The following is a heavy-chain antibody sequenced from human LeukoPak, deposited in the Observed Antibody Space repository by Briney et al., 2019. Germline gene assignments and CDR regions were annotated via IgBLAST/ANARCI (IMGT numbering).Heavy chain of an antibody. V-gene: IGHV1-18*01. CDR2: ISAYNGNT. D-gene: IGHD5-12*01. J-gene: IGHJ4*02. CDR1: GYTFTSYG. Sequence: ASVKVSCKASGYTFTSYGISWVRQAPGQGLEWMGWISAYNGNTNYAQKLQGRVTMTTDTSTSTAYMELRSPRSDDTAVYYCARDGGGYSGYDSFDYWGQGTLVTVSS. CDR3: ARDGGGYSGYDSFDY.